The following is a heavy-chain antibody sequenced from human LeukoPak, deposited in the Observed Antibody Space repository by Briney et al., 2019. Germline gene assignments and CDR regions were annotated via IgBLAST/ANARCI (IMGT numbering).Heavy chain of an antibody. CDR2: ISSSGSTI. D-gene: IGHD3-10*01. CDR3: ARCQRSGLERGVAFDY. Sequence: SGGSLRLSCAASGFTFSSYAMSWVRQAPGKGLEWVSYISSSGSTIYYADSVKGRFAISRDNAKKSLYLQMNSLRAEDTAVYYCARCQRSGLERGVAFDYWGQGTLVTVAS. J-gene: IGHJ4*02. CDR1: GFTFSSYA. V-gene: IGHV3-48*03.